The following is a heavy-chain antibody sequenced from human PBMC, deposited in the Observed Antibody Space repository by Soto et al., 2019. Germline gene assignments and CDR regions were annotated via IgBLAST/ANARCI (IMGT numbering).Heavy chain of an antibody. CDR3: ATSLAFNWFDP. Sequence: SETLSLTCTVSGGSISSYYWNWIRQPPGKGLEWIGYIYNSGSTDYNPSLKSRVTISVDTSKNHFSLKLSSVTAADTAVYYCATSLAFNWFDPWGQGTLVTVSS. CDR2: IYNSGST. D-gene: IGHD6-13*01. CDR1: GGSISSYY. J-gene: IGHJ5*02. V-gene: IGHV4-59*01.